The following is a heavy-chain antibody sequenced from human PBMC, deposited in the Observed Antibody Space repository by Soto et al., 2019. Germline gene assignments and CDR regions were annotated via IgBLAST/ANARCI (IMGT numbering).Heavy chain of an antibody. D-gene: IGHD3-9*01. CDR3: ARIAGYDILTGYHYYGMDV. CDR1: GGTFSSYA. J-gene: IGHJ6*02. Sequence: SVKVSCKASGGTFSSYAISWVRQSPGQGLEWMGGIIPIFGTANYAQKFQGRVTITADESTSTAYMELSSLRSEDTAVYYCARIAGYDILTGYHYYGMDVWGQGTTVTVSS. V-gene: IGHV1-69*13. CDR2: IIPIFGTA.